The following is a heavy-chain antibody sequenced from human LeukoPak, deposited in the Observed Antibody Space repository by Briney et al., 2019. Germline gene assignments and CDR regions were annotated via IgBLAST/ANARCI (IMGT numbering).Heavy chain of an antibody. CDR2: ISAGGDTK. J-gene: IGHJ6*03. CDR1: GFSFSSNP. V-gene: IGHV3-23*01. CDR3: AKVSGSSYYMDV. Sequence: GGSLRLSCAASGFSFSSNPMRWVRQAPGKGLEWVSAISAGGDTKYYADSVKGRLTISRDNSKNTLYLQMNSLRAEDTAVYYCAKVSGSSYYMDVWGKGTTVTVSS.